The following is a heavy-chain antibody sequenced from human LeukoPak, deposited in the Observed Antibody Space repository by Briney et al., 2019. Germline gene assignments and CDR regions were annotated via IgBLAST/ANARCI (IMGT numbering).Heavy chain of an antibody. CDR2: ISSSSGYI. V-gene: IGHV3-21*01. J-gene: IGHJ4*02. Sequence: GGSLRPSCAASGFTVSSNYMNWVRQTPGKGLEWVSSISSSSGYINYADSVKGRFTVSRDNAKNSLYLQMNSLRAEDTAVYYCARDSGYCSSTGCYVHYFDYWGQGTLVTVSS. CDR3: ARDSGYCSSTGCYVHYFDY. CDR1: GFTVSSNY. D-gene: IGHD2-2*01.